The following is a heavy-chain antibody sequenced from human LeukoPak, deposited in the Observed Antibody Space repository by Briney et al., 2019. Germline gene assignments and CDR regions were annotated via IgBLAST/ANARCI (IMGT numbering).Heavy chain of an antibody. Sequence: GGSLRLSCAASGFTFSSYDMHWVRQATGKGLEWVSAIGTAGDTYYPGSVKGRFTISRENAKNSLYLQMNSLRAGDTAVYYCARANGSGTNDAFDIWGQGTMVTVSS. V-gene: IGHV3-13*04. CDR2: IGTAGDT. CDR3: ARANGSGTNDAFDI. D-gene: IGHD3-10*01. J-gene: IGHJ3*02. CDR1: GFTFSSYD.